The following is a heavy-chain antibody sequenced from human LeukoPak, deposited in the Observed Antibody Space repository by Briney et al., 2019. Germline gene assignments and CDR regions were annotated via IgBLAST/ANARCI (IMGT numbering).Heavy chain of an antibody. CDR3: AREAYYDSSGYYHLDY. D-gene: IGHD3-22*01. J-gene: IGHJ4*02. CDR1: GGSFSGYY. CDR2: INHSGST. Sequence: PSETLSLTCAVYGGSFSGYYWSWIRQPPGKGLEWIGEINHSGSTNYNPSLKSRVTISVDTSKSQFSLKLSSVTAADTAVHYCAREAYYDSSGYYHLDYWGQGTLVTVSS. V-gene: IGHV4-34*01.